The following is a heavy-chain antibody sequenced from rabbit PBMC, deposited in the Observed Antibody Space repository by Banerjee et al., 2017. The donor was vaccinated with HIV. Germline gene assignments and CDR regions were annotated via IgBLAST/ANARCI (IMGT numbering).Heavy chain of an antibody. CDR1: GFSFSSSHY. CDR3: ARYAGYAGYAWSL. D-gene: IGHD7-1*01. CDR2: IWGGSSGST. V-gene: IGHV1S45*01. Sequence: QEQLEESGGDLVKPEGSLTLTCTASGFSFSSSHYMCWVRQAPGKGLEWIGCIWGGSSGSTYYASWAKGRFTISKTSSTTVTLQMTSLTAADTATYFCARYAGYAGYAWSLWGPGTLVTVS. J-gene: IGHJ6*01.